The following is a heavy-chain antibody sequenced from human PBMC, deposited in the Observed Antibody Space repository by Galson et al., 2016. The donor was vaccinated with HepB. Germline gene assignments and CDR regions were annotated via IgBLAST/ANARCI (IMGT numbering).Heavy chain of an antibody. V-gene: IGHV3-30*18. CDR3: AKSGCSSTSCYVNC. Sequence: SLRLSCAASEFPFSTYAMHWVRQAPGKGLEWVAVISSDGPNIYYGDSVKGRFTISRDNSKNTLYLQMNSLRAEDTAIFYCAKSGCSSTSCYVNCWGQGTPVTVSS. CDR2: ISSDGPNI. D-gene: IGHD2-2*01. J-gene: IGHJ4*02. CDR1: EFPFSTYA.